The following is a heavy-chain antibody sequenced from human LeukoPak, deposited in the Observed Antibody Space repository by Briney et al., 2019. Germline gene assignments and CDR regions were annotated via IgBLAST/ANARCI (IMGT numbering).Heavy chain of an antibody. Sequence: GGSLRLSCAASGFTFDDYAMHWVRQPPGKGLEWVSGISWNSGSISYADSVKGRFTISRDNAKNSLYLQMNSLRAEDTAVYYCARDEYGSGSPLLHWFDPWGQGTLVTVSS. CDR3: ARDEYGSGSPLLHWFDP. CDR2: ISWNSGSI. V-gene: IGHV3-9*01. CDR1: GFTFDDYA. J-gene: IGHJ5*02. D-gene: IGHD3-10*01.